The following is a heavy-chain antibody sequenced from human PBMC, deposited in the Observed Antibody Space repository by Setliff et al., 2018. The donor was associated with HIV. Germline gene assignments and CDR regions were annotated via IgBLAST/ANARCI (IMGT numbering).Heavy chain of an antibody. CDR2: INPSGDFT. V-gene: IGHV1-46*02. CDR3: ARDSSTGFFSAAY. CDR1: GYTFNTYY. J-gene: IGHJ4*02. D-gene: IGHD6-19*01. Sequence: ASVKVSCKASGYTFNTYYVHWVRQAPGQGLEWMGLINPSGDFTFYAQKFQGRVIMTRDTSANTVYLEIRSLISEDTAVYYCARDSSTGFFSAAYWGQGALVTAPQ.